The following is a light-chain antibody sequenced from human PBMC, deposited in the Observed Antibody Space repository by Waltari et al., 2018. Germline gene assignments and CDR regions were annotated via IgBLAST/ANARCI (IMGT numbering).Light chain of an antibody. CDR3: QQYDVSPLT. Sequence: EIVLTQSPGTLSLSPGEGATLSCRTSQTIRTTYLAWYQLKPGQAPTLLIYGAFTRATGIPDMFTGSGSGTDFSLTISSLEPEDFATYYCQQYDVSPLTFGGGTKVEIK. CDR1: QTIRTTY. CDR2: GAF. V-gene: IGKV3-20*01. J-gene: IGKJ4*01.